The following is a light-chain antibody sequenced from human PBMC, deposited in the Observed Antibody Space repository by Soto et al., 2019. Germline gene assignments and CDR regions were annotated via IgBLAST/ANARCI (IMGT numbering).Light chain of an antibody. J-gene: IGKJ5*01. Sequence: EIVLTQSPGTLSLSPGERATLSCRASQSVSNNYLAWYQQKPGQAPRLLIYGASNRATGIPDRFSGSVSGTDFALSIRRLEPEDFAVYYCHRYGSAITIGQGTRLEIK. CDR3: HRYGSAIT. CDR2: GAS. CDR1: QSVSNNY. V-gene: IGKV3-20*01.